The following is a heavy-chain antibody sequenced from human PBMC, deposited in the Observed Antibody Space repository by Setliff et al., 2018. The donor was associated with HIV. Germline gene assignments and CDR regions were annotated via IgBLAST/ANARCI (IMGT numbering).Heavy chain of an antibody. Sequence: PSETLSLTCAVSGYSINSGYYWGWIRQTPGKGLEWIGSIYHSGSTYYNPSLKSRVTISRDTSKSQFSLKLSSVTAADTAVYYCAGDSNNVRWFYFWGQGTLVTVSS. J-gene: IGHJ5*01. D-gene: IGHD1-20*01. V-gene: IGHV4-38-2*02. CDR2: IYHSGST. CDR3: AGDSNNVRWFYF. CDR1: GYSINSGYY.